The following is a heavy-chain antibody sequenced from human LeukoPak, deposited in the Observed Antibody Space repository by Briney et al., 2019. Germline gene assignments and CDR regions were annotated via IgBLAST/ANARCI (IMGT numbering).Heavy chain of an antibody. V-gene: IGHV3-9*03. D-gene: IGHD2-21*02. CDR1: GFTFDDYA. Sequence: GGSLRLSCAASGFTFDDYAMHWVRQAPGKGLEWVSGISWNSGRINYADSVKGRFTISRDNAKNSLYLQVNSLRAEDMALYYCAKDGGLQVYYFDYWGQGTLVTVSS. CDR3: AKDGGLQVYYFDY. J-gene: IGHJ4*02. CDR2: ISWNSGRI.